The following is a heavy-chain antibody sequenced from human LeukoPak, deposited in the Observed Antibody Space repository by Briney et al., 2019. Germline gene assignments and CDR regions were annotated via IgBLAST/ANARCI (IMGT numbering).Heavy chain of an antibody. CDR3: ARDITGKGDY. CDR2: MNPNSGAT. Sequence: ASVKVSCKASGYTFSGYYIHWVRQAPGQGLEWMGWMNPNSGATNNAQKFQGRVTMTRDTSISTAYMELSRLRSDDTAVYYCARDITGKGDYWGQGTLVTVSS. J-gene: IGHJ4*02. D-gene: IGHD1-20*01. CDR1: GYTFSGYY. V-gene: IGHV1-2*02.